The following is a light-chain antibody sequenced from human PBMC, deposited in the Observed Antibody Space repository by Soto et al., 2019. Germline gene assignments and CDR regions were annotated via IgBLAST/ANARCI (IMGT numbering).Light chain of an antibody. Sequence: DIQMTQSPSTLSASVGDRVTITCRASQSISSWLAWYQQRPGKAPKLLIYKASNLESGVPSRFSGSGSGTELTRTISSLQPDDFATYYCQQYYTYPRTFGQGTKVEIK. CDR2: KAS. CDR3: QQYYTYPRT. V-gene: IGKV1-5*03. J-gene: IGKJ1*01. CDR1: QSISSW.